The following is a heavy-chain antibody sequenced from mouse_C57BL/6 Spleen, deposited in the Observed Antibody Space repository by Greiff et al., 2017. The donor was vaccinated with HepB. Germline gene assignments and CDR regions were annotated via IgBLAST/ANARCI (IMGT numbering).Heavy chain of an antibody. Sequence: QVQLQQPGAELVRPGSSVKLSCKASGYTFTSYWMHWVKQRPIQGLEWIGNIDTSDSETHYNQKFKDKATLTVDKSSSTAYMQLSSLTSEDSAVYYCARWDGYLFAYWGQGTLVTVSA. D-gene: IGHD2-3*01. CDR2: IDTSDSET. V-gene: IGHV1-52*01. CDR1: GYTFTSYW. J-gene: IGHJ3*01. CDR3: ARWDGYLFAY.